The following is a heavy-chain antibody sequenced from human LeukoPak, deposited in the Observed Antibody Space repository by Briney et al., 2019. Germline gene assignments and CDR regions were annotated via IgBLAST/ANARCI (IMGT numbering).Heavy chain of an antibody. CDR3: ARAPLLLRWTDY. CDR2: IIPIFGTA. D-gene: IGHD4-23*01. J-gene: IGHJ4*02. CDR1: GGTFSSYA. V-gene: IGHV1-69*05. Sequence: SVKVSCKASGGTFSSYAISWVRQAPGQGLEWMGGIIPIFGTANYAQKFQGRVTMTRDTSTSTVYMELSSLRSEDTAVYYCARAPLLLRWTDYWGQGTLVTVSS.